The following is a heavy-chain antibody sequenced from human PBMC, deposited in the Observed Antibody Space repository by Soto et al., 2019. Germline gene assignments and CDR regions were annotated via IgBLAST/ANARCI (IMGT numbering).Heavy chain of an antibody. CDR3: PKGPGGIRWFDY. Sequence: EVQLLESGGGLVQPGGSLRLSCAASGFTFSSYAMSWVRQAPGKGLEWVSAISGSGGSTYYADSVKGRFTISRDNSKNTLYVQMNSLRAEDTAVYYCPKGPGGIRWFDYWGQGTLVTVSS. CDR2: ISGSGGST. D-gene: IGHD3-16*01. J-gene: IGHJ4*02. CDR1: GFTFSSYA. V-gene: IGHV3-23*01.